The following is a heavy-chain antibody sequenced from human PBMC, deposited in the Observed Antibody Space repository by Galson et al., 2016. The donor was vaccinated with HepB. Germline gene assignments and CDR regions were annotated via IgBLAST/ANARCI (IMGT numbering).Heavy chain of an antibody. CDR2: IYYSGST. J-gene: IGHJ5*01. CDR1: GGSISSYY. Sequence: TLSLTCTVSGGSISSYYWSWIRQPPGKGLEWIGYIYYSGSTNYNPSLKSRVTISVDTSKNQFSLKLSSVTAADTAVYYRARRRNYYDSSGYYYDWFDPWGQGTVVIVSS. D-gene: IGHD3-22*01. CDR3: ARRRNYYDSSGYYYDWFDP. V-gene: IGHV4-59*08.